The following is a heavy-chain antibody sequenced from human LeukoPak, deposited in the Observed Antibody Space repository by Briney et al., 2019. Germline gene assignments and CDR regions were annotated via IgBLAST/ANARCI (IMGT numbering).Heavy chain of an antibody. V-gene: IGHV4-59*08. CDR2: IYYSGST. D-gene: IGHD3-22*01. CDR1: GGSISSYY. CDR3: ARRTNYDSSGYYNAFDI. J-gene: IGHJ3*02. Sequence: SETLPLTCTVSGGSISSYYWSWIRQPPGKGLEWIGYIYYSGSTNYNPSLKSRVTISVDTSKNQFSLKLSSVTAADTAVYYCARRTNYDSSGYYNAFDIWGQGTMVTVSS.